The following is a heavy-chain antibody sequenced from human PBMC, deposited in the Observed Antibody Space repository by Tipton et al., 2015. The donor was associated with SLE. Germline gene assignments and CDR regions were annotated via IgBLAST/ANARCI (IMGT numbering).Heavy chain of an antibody. J-gene: IGHJ2*01. CDR2: INHSGST. CDR3: ARRRGAITIFGVGPSYFDL. CDR1: GGSFSGYY. V-gene: IGHV4-34*01. D-gene: IGHD3-3*01. Sequence: TLSLTCAVYGGSFSGYYWSGFRQPPGKGLEWIGEINHSGSTNYNPSLKSRVTISVDTSKNQFFLKLSSVTAAETAVYYCARRRGAITIFGVGPSYFDLWGRGTLVTVSS.